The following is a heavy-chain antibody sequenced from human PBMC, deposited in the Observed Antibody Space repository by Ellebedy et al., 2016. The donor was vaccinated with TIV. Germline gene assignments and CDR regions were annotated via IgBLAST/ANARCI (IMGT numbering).Heavy chain of an antibody. D-gene: IGHD5-12*01. Sequence: MPSETLSLTCSVSGASISSSGHYWAWIREATGEALEWIGCVYSTGSTYYEPSLQTRATISVDPSKDQFSLRLSSMTSADTAVYFCATSGYTSGLDNWGQGTLVTVSS. CDR1: GASISSSGHY. V-gene: IGHV4-39*01. CDR2: VYSTGST. CDR3: ATSGYTSGLDN. J-gene: IGHJ4*02.